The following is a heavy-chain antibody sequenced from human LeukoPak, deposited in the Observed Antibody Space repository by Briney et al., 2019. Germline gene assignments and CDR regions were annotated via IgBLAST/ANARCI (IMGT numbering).Heavy chain of an antibody. V-gene: IGHV3-74*01. CDR2: INIDGRTT. Sequence: GGSLRLSCAASGFTSSACWIHWVRQAPGKGLVWVSRINIDGRTTNYADSVKGRFTISRDNAENTLYLQMNSLRAEDTAMYYCVRGLQLRDFDIWGQGTMVTVSS. J-gene: IGHJ3*02. CDR3: VRGLQLRDFDI. D-gene: IGHD5-24*01. CDR1: GFTSSACW.